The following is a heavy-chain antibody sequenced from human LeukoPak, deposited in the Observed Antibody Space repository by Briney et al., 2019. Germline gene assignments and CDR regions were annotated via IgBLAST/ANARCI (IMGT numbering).Heavy chain of an antibody. CDR2: IKSDGST. V-gene: IGHV3-74*01. Sequence: GGSLRLSCAASGFTFSSYWMHWVRQAPGKGLVWVSRIKSDGSTNYADSVKGRFTISRDNAKNTVSLRMNSLRAEDTGVYYCARAPSEIGGYYPEYFRHWGQGTLVTVSS. CDR1: GFTFSSYW. D-gene: IGHD3-22*01. J-gene: IGHJ1*01. CDR3: ARAPSEIGGYYPEYFRH.